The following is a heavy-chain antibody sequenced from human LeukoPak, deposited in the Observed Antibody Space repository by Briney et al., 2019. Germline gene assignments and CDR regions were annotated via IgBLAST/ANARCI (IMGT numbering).Heavy chain of an antibody. Sequence: GGSLRLSCAASGFTLSSEAMSWVRQAPGKGLEWVSAISGSGGSTYYADSVKGRFTISRDNSKNTLYLQMNSLRAEDTAVYYCAKGVEMATVPLFFDYWGQGTLVTVSS. V-gene: IGHV3-23*01. J-gene: IGHJ4*02. CDR2: ISGSGGST. CDR3: AKGVEMATVPLFFDY. D-gene: IGHD5-24*01. CDR1: GFTLSSEA.